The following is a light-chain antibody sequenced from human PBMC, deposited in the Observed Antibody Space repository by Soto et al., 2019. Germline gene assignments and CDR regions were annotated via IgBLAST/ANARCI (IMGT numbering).Light chain of an antibody. CDR1: SSDVGGYNY. V-gene: IGLV2-14*01. Sequence: QSVLTQPASVSGSPGQSITISCTGTSSDVGGYNYVSWYQQHPGKAPKLMIYDVSNRPSGVSNRFSGSTSGNTAALTISGLQAEDEADYYCSSYTSSSPLFGGGTKLTVL. J-gene: IGLJ2*01. CDR3: SSYTSSSPL. CDR2: DVS.